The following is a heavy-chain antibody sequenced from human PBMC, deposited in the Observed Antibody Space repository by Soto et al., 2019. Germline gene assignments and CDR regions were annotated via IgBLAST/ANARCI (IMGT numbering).Heavy chain of an antibody. J-gene: IGHJ5*02. Sequence: SETLSLTCSVSGDSVSSGSYYWSWVRQPPGKGLEWIGYIFYSGNTNYIPSLQSRVTISVDTSKNQFSLKLRSVTAADTAMYYCARHYSGSYYSHWFDPWGQGTLVTVSS. CDR3: ARHYSGSYYSHWFDP. D-gene: IGHD1-26*01. V-gene: IGHV4-61*01. CDR1: GDSVSSGSYY. CDR2: IFYSGNT.